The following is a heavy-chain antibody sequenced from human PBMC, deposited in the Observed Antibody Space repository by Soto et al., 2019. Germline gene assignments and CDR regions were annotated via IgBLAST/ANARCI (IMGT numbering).Heavy chain of an antibody. CDR2: ISAYNGNT. D-gene: IGHD6-6*01. J-gene: IGHJ5*02. CDR1: GYTFTSYG. V-gene: IGHV1-18*04. CDR3: ARGGGSRYWGSSLGGGGNWFDP. Sequence: QVQLVQSGAEVKKPGASVKVSCKASGYTFTSYGISWVRQAPGQGLEWMGWISAYNGNTNYAQKLQGRVTMTTDTSTSPAYMELRSLRSDDTAVYYCARGGGSRYWGSSLGGGGNWFDPWGQGTLVTVSS.